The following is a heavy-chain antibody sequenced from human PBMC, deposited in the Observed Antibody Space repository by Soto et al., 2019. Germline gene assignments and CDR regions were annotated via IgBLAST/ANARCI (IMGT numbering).Heavy chain of an antibody. D-gene: IGHD2-2*01. J-gene: IGHJ4*02. CDR1: GGSIGSYY. CDR2: IYYSGST. Sequence: ETLSLTCAVSGGSIGSYYWSWIRQPPGKGLEWIGYIYYSGSTNYNPSLKSRVTISVDTSKNHFSLKLTSVTAADTAVYYCARRSNQGVYFDYWGQGTLVTVSS. V-gene: IGHV4-59*01. CDR3: ARRSNQGVYFDY.